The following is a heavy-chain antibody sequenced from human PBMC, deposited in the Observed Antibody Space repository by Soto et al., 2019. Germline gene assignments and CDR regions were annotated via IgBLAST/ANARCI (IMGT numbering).Heavy chain of an antibody. J-gene: IGHJ3*02. CDR2: IYPGDSDT. CDR3: ALSFGIVGAAGAFDI. Sequence: PGESLKISCKGSGYSFTTYWIGWVRQMPGKGLEWMGIIYPGDSDTRYNPSFQGQVTMSADKSISTAYLHWSSLKASDTAMYYCALSFGIVGAAGAFDISGQGTMVTVSS. D-gene: IGHD1-26*01. V-gene: IGHV5-51*01. CDR1: GYSFTTYW.